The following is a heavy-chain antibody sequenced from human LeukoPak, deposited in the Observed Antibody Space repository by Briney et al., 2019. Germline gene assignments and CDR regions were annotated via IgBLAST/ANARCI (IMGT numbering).Heavy chain of an antibody. V-gene: IGHV1-18*01. CDR2: ISAYNGYT. D-gene: IGHD6-19*01. CDR3: ARAGWYELPRYAFDI. J-gene: IGHJ3*02. CDR1: GYTFTSYG. Sequence: ASVKVSCKASGYTFTSYGISWVRQAPGQGLEWMGWISAYNGYTNYAQKLQGRVTITTDASTSTAYMELRSLRSDDTAVYYCARAGWYELPRYAFDIWGQGTMVTVSS.